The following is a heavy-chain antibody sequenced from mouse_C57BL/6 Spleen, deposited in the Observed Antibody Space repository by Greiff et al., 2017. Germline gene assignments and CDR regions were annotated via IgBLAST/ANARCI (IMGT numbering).Heavy chain of an antibody. CDR3: ARTGTSKEAWFAY. CDR1: GYAFSSYW. V-gene: IGHV1-80*01. Sequence: VQLQQSGAELVKPGASVKISCKASGYAFSSYWMNWVKQRPGQGLEWIGQIYPGDGDTNYNGKFKGKATLTADKSSSTAYMQLSSLTSEDSAVYFCARTGTSKEAWFAYWGQGTLVTVSA. CDR2: IYPGDGDT. J-gene: IGHJ3*01. D-gene: IGHD2-14*01.